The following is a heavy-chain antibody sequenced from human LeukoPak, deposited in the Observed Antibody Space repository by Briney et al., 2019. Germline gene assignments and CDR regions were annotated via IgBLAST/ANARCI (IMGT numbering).Heavy chain of an antibody. Sequence: NSSETLSLTCTVSGGSISSSNYYWGWIRQPPGKGLEWIGSIYYSGITYYNHFNSSLKSRVTISIDTSKNQFSLRLTSVTAADTAVYFCATLVSTRYYFDYWGQGTLVTVSS. CDR1: GGSISSSNYY. CDR3: ATLVSTRYYFDY. V-gene: IGHV4-39*01. D-gene: IGHD5/OR15-5a*01. CDR2: IYYSGIT. J-gene: IGHJ4*02.